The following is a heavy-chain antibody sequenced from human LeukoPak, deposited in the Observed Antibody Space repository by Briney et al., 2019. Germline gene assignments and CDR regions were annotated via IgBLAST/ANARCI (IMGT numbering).Heavy chain of an antibody. V-gene: IGHV3-30-3*01. CDR2: ISYDGSNK. CDR3: ARAPTPTWNYDPTFDY. J-gene: IGHJ4*02. CDR1: GFTFSSYP. Sequence: PGGSLRLSCAASGFTFSSYPMHWVRQAPGKGLEWVAVISYDGSNKYYADSVKGRFTISRDNYKNTLYLQMNSLRAEDTAVYYCARAPTPTWNYDPTFDYWGQGTLVTVSS. D-gene: IGHD1-7*01.